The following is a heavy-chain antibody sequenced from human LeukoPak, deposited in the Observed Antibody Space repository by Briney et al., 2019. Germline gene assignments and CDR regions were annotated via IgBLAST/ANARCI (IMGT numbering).Heavy chain of an antibody. J-gene: IGHJ4*02. Sequence: ASVKVSCKASGYTFTGYYMHWVRQAPGQGLEWMGWVNPNSGGTNYAQKFQGRVTMTRDTSISTAYMELSRLRSDDTAVYYCAKDGSSWYVDYFDDWGQGTLVTVSS. CDR3: AKDGSSWYVDYFDD. D-gene: IGHD6-13*01. CDR2: VNPNSGGT. V-gene: IGHV1-2*02. CDR1: GYTFTGYY.